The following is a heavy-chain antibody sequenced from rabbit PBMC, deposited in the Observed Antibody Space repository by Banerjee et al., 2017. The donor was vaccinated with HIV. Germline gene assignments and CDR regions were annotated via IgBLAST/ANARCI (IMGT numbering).Heavy chain of an antibody. CDR3: ARDTGSSFSSYGMDL. CDR1: GFSFSSNDY. J-gene: IGHJ6*01. CDR2: IAGSGSGFT. D-gene: IGHD8-1*01. V-gene: IGHV1S40*01. Sequence: QSLEESGGGLVQPEGSLTLTCTASGFSFSSNDYMCWVRQAPGKGLEWISCIAGSGSGFTYSATWAKGRFTCSKTSSTTVTLQMTSLTVADTATYFCARDTGSSFSSYGMDLWGPGTLVTVS.